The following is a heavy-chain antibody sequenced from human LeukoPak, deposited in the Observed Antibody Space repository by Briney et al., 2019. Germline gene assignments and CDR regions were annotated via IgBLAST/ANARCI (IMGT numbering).Heavy chain of an antibody. CDR3: ARHDRGSGSPYYFDY. D-gene: IGHD3-10*01. CDR2: ISGGGGST. Sequence: GGSLRPSCAASGFTFSSYAMSWVRQAPGKGLEWVAAISGGGGSTYYADSVKGRFTISRDNSKNTLYLQMNSLSADDTAVFYCARHDRGSGSPYYFDYWGQGTLVTVSP. J-gene: IGHJ4*02. V-gene: IGHV3-23*01. CDR1: GFTFSSYA.